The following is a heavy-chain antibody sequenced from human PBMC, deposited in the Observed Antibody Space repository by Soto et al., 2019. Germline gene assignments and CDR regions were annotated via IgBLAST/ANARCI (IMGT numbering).Heavy chain of an antibody. CDR3: ARDTTGWVQY. Sequence: PGGSLRLSCAASGFTFKSYTMHWVRQAPGKGLEYVSSIKSNGGNTYYADSVKGRFTISRDDSRNTVSLQMGSLRVDDMAIYYCARDTTGWVQYWGRGTLVTVSS. J-gene: IGHJ4*02. D-gene: IGHD6-19*01. CDR2: IKSNGGNT. V-gene: IGHV3-64*02. CDR1: GFTFKSYT.